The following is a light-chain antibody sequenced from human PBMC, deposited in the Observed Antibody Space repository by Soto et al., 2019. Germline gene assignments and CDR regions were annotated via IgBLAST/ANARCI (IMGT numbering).Light chain of an antibody. V-gene: IGKV3-11*01. J-gene: IGKJ5*01. CDR2: DAS. CDR1: QSFSGY. CDR3: QQRSNWPPVIT. Sequence: DILLTQSPATLSLSPGERATLSCRASQSFSGYLAWYQQKPGQAPRLLIYDASKRATGIPARFSGRGSGPDFTLTISSLEPEDFAVYYCQQRSNWPPVITFGQGTRLEIK.